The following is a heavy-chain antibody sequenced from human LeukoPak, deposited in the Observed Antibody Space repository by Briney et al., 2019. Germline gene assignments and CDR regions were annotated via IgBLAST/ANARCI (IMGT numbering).Heavy chain of an antibody. Sequence: GGSLRLSCAASGFTVSSNYMSWVRQAPGKGLEWVSVIYSGGSTYYADSVKGRFTISRDNSKNTLYLQMNSLRAEDTAVYYCARDPASTRSERYAFDVWGQGTVVTVSS. J-gene: IGHJ3*01. CDR2: IYSGGST. CDR1: GFTVSSNY. D-gene: IGHD1-1*01. V-gene: IGHV3-53*01. CDR3: ARDPASTRSERYAFDV.